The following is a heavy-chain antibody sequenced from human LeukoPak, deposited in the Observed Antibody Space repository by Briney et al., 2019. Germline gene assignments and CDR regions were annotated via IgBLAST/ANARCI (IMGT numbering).Heavy chain of an antibody. CDR1: GGSIGSSSYY. CDR2: IYYSGSP. D-gene: IGHD6-6*01. CDR3: ASRYSSSWSEGYFDY. J-gene: IGHJ4*02. V-gene: IGHV4-39*01. Sequence: PSETLSLTCTVSGGSIGSSSYYWGWIRQPPGKGLEWIGSIYYSGSPYYNPSLKSRVTVSVDTARNQFSLKLTSVTAADTAVYYCASRYSSSWSEGYFDYWGQGTLVTVSS.